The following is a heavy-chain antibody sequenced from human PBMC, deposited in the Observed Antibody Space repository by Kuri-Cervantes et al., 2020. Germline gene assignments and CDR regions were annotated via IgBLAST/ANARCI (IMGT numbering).Heavy chain of an antibody. CDR3: ARGGGVRYFDWSINNYFDY. J-gene: IGHJ4*02. Sequence: GESLKISCAASGFTFSDYWMSWVRQAPGKGLEWVANIKQDGSEKYYVDSVKGRFTISRDNAKNSLYLQMNSLRAEDTAVYYCARGGGVRYFDWSINNYFDYWGQGTLVTVSS. D-gene: IGHD3-9*01. V-gene: IGHV3-7*01. CDR1: GFTFSDYW. CDR2: IKQDGSEK.